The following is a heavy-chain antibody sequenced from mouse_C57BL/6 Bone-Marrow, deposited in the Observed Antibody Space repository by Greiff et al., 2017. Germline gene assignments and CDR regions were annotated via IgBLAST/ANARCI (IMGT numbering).Heavy chain of an antibody. CDR3: ARSLYYYGSDY. CDR1: GYTFTSYW. V-gene: IGHV1-55*01. J-gene: IGHJ2*01. D-gene: IGHD1-1*01. CDR2: IYPGSGST. Sequence: QVQLQQPGAELVKPGASVKMSCKASGYTFTSYWITWVKQRPGQGLEWIGDIYPGSGSTNYNEKFKSKATLIVDTSSSTAYMQLSSLTSEDSAVYYCARSLYYYGSDYWGQGTTLTVSS.